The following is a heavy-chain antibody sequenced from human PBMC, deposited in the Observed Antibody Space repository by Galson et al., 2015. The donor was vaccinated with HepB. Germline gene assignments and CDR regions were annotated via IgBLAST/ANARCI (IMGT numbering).Heavy chain of an antibody. Sequence: SVKVSCKASGYTFIGYYIHWVRQAPGQGLEWMGWINPNSGGTDYAQKFQGRVTMTRDTSIRTAYMELRRLRSDDTAVYYCARELMYTWNPGRWFDPWGQGTLVTVSS. CDR3: ARELMYTWNPGRWFDP. D-gene: IGHD1-20*01. CDR2: INPNSGGT. V-gene: IGHV1-2*02. J-gene: IGHJ5*02. CDR1: GYTFIGYY.